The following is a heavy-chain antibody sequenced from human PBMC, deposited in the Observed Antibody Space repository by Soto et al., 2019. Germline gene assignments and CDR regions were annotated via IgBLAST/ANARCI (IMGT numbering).Heavy chain of an antibody. J-gene: IGHJ6*02. CDR1: GYNFASYW. CDR2: IYPEDSDT. V-gene: IGHV5-51*01. CDR3: ARTVLDYYYYYGLDV. Sequence: PGESLKISCQGSGYNFASYWIAWVRQMPGKGLEWMGIIYPEDSDTKYSPSFKGQVTISADRSINTVFLQWRSLKASDTAIYYCARTVLDYYYYYGLDVWGQGTEVTVS.